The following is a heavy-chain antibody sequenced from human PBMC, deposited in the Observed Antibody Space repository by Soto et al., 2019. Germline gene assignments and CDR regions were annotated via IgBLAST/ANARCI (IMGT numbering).Heavy chain of an antibody. V-gene: IGHV3-23*01. CDR2: ISGSGGST. Sequence: EVQLLESEGGLVQPGGSLRLSCAASGFIFSSYAMSWVRQAPGKGLEWVSGISGSGGSTYYADSVKGRFTISRDNSTNTLYLQVTRLGDDATAVYYCAKAPVPPIISSSQGYYFASWGQGPLLTVSS. CDR1: GFIFSSYA. D-gene: IGHD3-3*02. J-gene: IGHJ4*02. CDR3: AKAPVPPIISSSQGYYFAS.